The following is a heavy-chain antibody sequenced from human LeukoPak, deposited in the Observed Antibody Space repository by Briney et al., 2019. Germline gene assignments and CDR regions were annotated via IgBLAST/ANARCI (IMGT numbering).Heavy chain of an antibody. Sequence: GGSLRLSCAASGFTFSDYAMSWVRQALGKGLKWVSVISGSGGSTYNVDPVKGRFTISSDNSKNTLYLQMNSLRAEDTAVYYCAKSVESAVTTNPYFDYWGQGILVTVSS. CDR1: GFTFSDYA. CDR3: AKSVESAVTTNPYFDY. J-gene: IGHJ4*02. CDR2: ISGSGGST. V-gene: IGHV3-23*01. D-gene: IGHD4-17*01.